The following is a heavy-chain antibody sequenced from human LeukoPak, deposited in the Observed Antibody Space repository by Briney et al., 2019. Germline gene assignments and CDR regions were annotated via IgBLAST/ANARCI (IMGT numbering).Heavy chain of an antibody. V-gene: IGHV1-69*05. CDR1: GGTFSSYA. CDR3: ARGRVGANDYFDY. CDR2: IIPIFGTA. J-gene: IGHJ4*02. Sequence: SVKVSCKSSGGTFSSYAISWVRQAPGQGLEWMGGIIPIFGTANYAQKFQGRVTITTDESTSTAYMELSSLRSEDTAVYYCARGRVGANDYFDYWGQGTLVTVSS. D-gene: IGHD1-26*01.